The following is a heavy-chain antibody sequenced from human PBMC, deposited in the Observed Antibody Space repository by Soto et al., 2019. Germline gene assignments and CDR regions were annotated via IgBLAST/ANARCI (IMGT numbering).Heavy chain of an antibody. J-gene: IGHJ4*02. V-gene: IGHV4-31*03. CDR2: FYYNGSP. D-gene: IGHD6-6*01. Sequence: PSETLSRTCTVSGGSIRSGGYYWTWIRHHPGKGLECIGYFYYNGSPYYNPSVKSRVSISVDTSKNQFSLRLNSVTAADTAVYYCARDRSSRLGIFDYWGQGTLVTVSS. CDR1: GGSIRSGGYY. CDR3: ARDRSSRLGIFDY.